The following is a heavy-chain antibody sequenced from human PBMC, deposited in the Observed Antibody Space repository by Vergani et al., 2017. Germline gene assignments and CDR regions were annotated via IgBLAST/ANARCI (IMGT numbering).Heavy chain of an antibody. CDR1: GFTFSSYE. CDR2: ISSSGSTI. Sequence: EVQLVESGGGLVQPGGSLRLSCAASGFTFSSYEMNWVRQAPGKGLEWVSYISSSGSTIYYADSVKGRFTISRDNAKNSLYLQMNSLRAEDTAVYYCARDRPYSSGWYLGNDAFDIWGRGTMVTVSS. J-gene: IGHJ3*02. D-gene: IGHD6-19*01. V-gene: IGHV3-48*03. CDR3: ARDRPYSSGWYLGNDAFDI.